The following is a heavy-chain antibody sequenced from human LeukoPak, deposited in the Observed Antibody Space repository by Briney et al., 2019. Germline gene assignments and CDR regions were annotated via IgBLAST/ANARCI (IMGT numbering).Heavy chain of an antibody. J-gene: IGHJ4*02. CDR2: ISYDGSSK. V-gene: IGHV3-30-3*01. CDR1: GFTFSNYA. D-gene: IGHD1-26*01. CDR3: ARGSYYFDY. Sequence: GGSLRLSCAASGFTFSNYAILWVRQAPGKGLEWVAVISYDGSSKNFADSVKGRFTISRDNSKNTLYLQMNSLRAEDTAVYYCARGSYYFDYWGQGTLVTVSS.